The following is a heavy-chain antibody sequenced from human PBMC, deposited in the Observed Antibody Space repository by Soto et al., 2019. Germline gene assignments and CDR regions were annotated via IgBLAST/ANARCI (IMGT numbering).Heavy chain of an antibody. CDR1: GYTFTSYG. CDR3: ARGRYGDY. D-gene: IGHD1-1*01. V-gene: IGHV1-18*01. CDR2: ISAHNGNT. J-gene: IGHJ4*02. Sequence: QVHLVQSGAEVKKPGASVKVSCKGSGYTFTSYGITWVRQAPGQGLEWMGWISAHNGNTDYAQKLQGRVTATRHTSTSTAYMELRSLRSDDTAVYYCARGRYGDYWGQGALVTVSS.